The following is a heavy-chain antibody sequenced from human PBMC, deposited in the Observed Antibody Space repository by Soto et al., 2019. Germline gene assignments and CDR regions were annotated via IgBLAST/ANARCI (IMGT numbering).Heavy chain of an antibody. CDR3: ASPIVVVPAAMPVALELHEDYYYGMDV. CDR1: GGSISSSSYY. Sequence: SETLSLTCTVSGGSISSSSYYWGWIRQPPGKGLEWIGSIYYSGSTYYNPSLKSRVTISVDTSKNQFSLKLGSVTAADTAVDYCASPIVVVPAAMPVALELHEDYYYGMDVWGQGTTVTVSS. CDR2: IYYSGST. D-gene: IGHD2-2*01. V-gene: IGHV4-39*01. J-gene: IGHJ6*02.